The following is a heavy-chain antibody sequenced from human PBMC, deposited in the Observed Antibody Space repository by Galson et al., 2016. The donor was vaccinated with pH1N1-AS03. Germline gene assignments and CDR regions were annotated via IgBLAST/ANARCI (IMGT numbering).Heavy chain of an antibody. V-gene: IGHV1-46*01. CDR3: ARHRYGDYVGWFDP. CDR2: VNPSDGNT. J-gene: IGHJ5*02. CDR1: GYTFTSYY. D-gene: IGHD4-17*01. Sequence: SVKVSCKASGYTFTSYYIHWVRQAPGQGREWMGIVNPSDGNTNYAQRFQGRVTMTRDTSTSTVYMELSSLRSDDTAVYYCARHRYGDYVGWFDPWGQGTLVTVSS.